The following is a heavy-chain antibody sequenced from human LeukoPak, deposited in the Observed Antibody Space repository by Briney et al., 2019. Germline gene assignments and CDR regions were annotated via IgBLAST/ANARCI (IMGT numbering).Heavy chain of an antibody. J-gene: IGHJ4*02. CDR2: IDPSDSYN. V-gene: IGHV5-10-1*01. CDR1: GYNFTNYW. Sequence: RGGSPQISCQGSGYNFTNYWISWVRQMPGKGLEWMGTIDPSDSYNNYSPSFQGHVTISADKSISTAYLQWSSLKASDTAMYYCARAYSRSRFDYWGQGTLVTVSS. CDR3: ARAYSRSRFDY. D-gene: IGHD6-6*01.